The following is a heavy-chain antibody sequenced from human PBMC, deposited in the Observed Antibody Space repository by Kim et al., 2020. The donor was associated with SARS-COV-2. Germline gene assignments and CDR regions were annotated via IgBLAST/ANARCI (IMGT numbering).Heavy chain of an antibody. CDR3: ARYCSGVTCDGQQSPFGY. CDR1: GSTLSFYW. Sequence: GGSLRLSCAASGSTLSFYWMSWVRQAPGKGPEWVASINQGGSGKYYVDSVKGRFTVSRDDAKHSLSLEMTSWSAEDTAVYYCARYCSGVTCDGQQSPFGYWVQVTLVTVSS. D-gene: IGHD2-15*01. J-gene: IGHJ4*02. V-gene: IGHV3-7*01. CDR2: INQGGSGK.